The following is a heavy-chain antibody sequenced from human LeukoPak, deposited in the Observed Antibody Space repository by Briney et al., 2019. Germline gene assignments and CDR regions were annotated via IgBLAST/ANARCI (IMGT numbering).Heavy chain of an antibody. V-gene: IGHV3-49*04. Sequence: GGSLRLSCTASGFTFGDYAMSWVRQAPGKGLEWVGFIRSKAYGGTTEYAASVKGRFTISRDDSKSIAYLQMNSLKTEDTAVYYCTRAEIVVVPAAPSPAFDYWGQGTLVTVSS. J-gene: IGHJ4*02. D-gene: IGHD2-2*01. CDR3: TRAEIVVVPAAPSPAFDY. CDR2: IRSKAYGGTT. CDR1: GFTFGDYA.